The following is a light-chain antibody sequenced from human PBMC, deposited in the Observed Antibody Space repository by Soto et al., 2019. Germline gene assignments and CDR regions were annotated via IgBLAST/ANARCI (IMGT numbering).Light chain of an antibody. V-gene: IGLV2-14*03. CDR3: SSYSTTNILV. Sequence: QSALTQPASVSGAPGQSVTISCTGASSDVGAYEHVSWYQQHPGRAPKLILYDVNNRPSGVSNHFSGSKSGNTASLVISGLQANDEADYYCSSYSTTNILVFGSGTKGTVL. J-gene: IGLJ1*01. CDR2: DVN. CDR1: SSDVGAYEH.